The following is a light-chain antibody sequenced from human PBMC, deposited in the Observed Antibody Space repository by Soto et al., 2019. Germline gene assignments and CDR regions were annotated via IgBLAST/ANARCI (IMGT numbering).Light chain of an antibody. CDR3: QQTYMTPIT. CDR2: SAS. Sequence: DSQMTQSPSTLSGSVGDRDTITCRASQTISSWLAWYQQKPGRAPKLLIYSASSLQSGIPSRFSGSGSGTDFTDFTLTISSLQPEDFATYYCQQTYMTPITFGQGTRLEIK. V-gene: IGKV1-39*01. CDR1: QTISSW. J-gene: IGKJ5*01.